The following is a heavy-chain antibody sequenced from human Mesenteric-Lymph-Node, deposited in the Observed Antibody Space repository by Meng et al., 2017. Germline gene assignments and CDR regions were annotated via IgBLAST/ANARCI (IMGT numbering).Heavy chain of an antibody. V-gene: IGHV1-69*01. D-gene: IGHD6-25*01. CDR2: IIPIFGTA. CDR1: GYTSTTYA. CDR3: ASQSPAEDTD. J-gene: IGHJ4*02. Sequence: VRLVHSGVEVKNPGASCKVSCKAFGYTSTTYARHGVRQAPGKRLEWMGWIIPIFGTANYAQKFQGRVTITADESTSTAYMELSSLRSEDTAVYYCASQSPAEDTDWGQGTLVTVSS.